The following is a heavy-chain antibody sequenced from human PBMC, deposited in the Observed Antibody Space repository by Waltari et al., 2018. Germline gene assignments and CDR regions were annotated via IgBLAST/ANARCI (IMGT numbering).Heavy chain of an antibody. D-gene: IGHD2-2*01. V-gene: IGHV4-34*01. CDR3: ARVTGSGYCSSTSCYLSRSGFDY. Sequence: QVQLQQWGAGLLKPSETLSLTCAVYGGSFSGYYWSWIRQPPGKGLEWIGEINHSGSTNYNPSLKSRVTISVDTSKNQFSLKLSSVTAADTAVYYCARVTGSGYCSSTSCYLSRSGFDYWGQGTLVTGSS. J-gene: IGHJ4*02. CDR2: INHSGST. CDR1: GGSFSGYY.